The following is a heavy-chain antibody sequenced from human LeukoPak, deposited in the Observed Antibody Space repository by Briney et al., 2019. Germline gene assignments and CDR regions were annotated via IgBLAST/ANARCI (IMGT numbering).Heavy chain of an antibody. Sequence: PGRSLRLSCAASGFTFSSYGMHWVRQAPGKGLEWVAVIWYDGSNKYYADSVKGRFTISRDNSKNTLYLQMNSPRAEDTAVYYCARDPGPSHYDFWSGYVDAFDIWGQGTMVTVSS. CDR1: GFTFSSYG. V-gene: IGHV3-33*01. CDR3: ARDPGPSHYDFWSGYVDAFDI. D-gene: IGHD3-3*01. CDR2: IWYDGSNK. J-gene: IGHJ3*02.